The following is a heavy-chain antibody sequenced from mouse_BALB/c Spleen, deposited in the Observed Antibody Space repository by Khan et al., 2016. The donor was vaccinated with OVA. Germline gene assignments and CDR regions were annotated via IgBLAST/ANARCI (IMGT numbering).Heavy chain of an antibody. CDR2: INTHSGVP. J-gene: IGHJ4*01. CDR1: GYTFTTAG. V-gene: IGHV9-4*02. CDR3: AGGGAAYYRNDGGAMEY. D-gene: IGHD2-14*01. Sequence: QIQLVQSGPELKKPGETVRISCKASGYTFTTAGIQWVQKMPGKGLKWIGWINTHSGVPKYAEDFKGRFAFSLEISVNTAYLQLTNLKNADTATYVCAGGGAAYYRNDGGAMEYWGQGTSVTVSS.